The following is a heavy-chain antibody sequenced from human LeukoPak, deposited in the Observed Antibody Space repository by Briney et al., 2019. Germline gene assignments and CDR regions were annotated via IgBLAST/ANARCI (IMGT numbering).Heavy chain of an antibody. D-gene: IGHD2-21*02. CDR2: IYYSGST. CDR3: ARRYCGGDCYGYWYFDL. CDR1: GGSISSYY. J-gene: IGHJ2*01. Sequence: SETLSLTCTVSGGSISSYYWSWIRQPPGKGLEWIGYIYYSGSTNYNPSLKSRVTISVDTSKNQFSLKPSSVTAADTAVYYCARRYCGGDCYGYWYFDLWGRGTLVTVSS. V-gene: IGHV4-59*01.